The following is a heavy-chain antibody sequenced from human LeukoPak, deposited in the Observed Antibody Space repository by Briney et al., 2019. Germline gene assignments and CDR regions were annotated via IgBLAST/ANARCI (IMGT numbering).Heavy chain of an antibody. CDR1: GFTFSSYA. CDR3: ARVASGTYYVVDY. V-gene: IGHV3-23*01. Sequence: PGGSLRLSCAASGFTFSSYAMSWVRQAPGKGLEWVSAISGSGGSTYYADSVKGRFTISRDNSKNTLYLQMNSLRAEDTALYHCARVASGTYYVVDYWGQGTLVTVSS. D-gene: IGHD1-26*01. CDR2: ISGSGGST. J-gene: IGHJ4*02.